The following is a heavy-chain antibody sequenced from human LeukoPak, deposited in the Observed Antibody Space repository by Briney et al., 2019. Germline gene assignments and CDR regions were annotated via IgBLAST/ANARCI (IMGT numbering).Heavy chain of an antibody. D-gene: IGHD3-22*01. J-gene: IGHJ4*02. CDR2: IWYDGSNK. V-gene: IGHV3-33*01. CDR3: AAATYDSSAYYPFDC. Sequence: GGSLRLSCAASGFTFSSYGMHWVRQAPGKGLEWVAVIWYDGSNKYYADSVKGRFTISRDNSKNTLYLQMNSLRAEDTAVYYCAAATYDSSAYYPFDCWGQGTLVTVSS. CDR1: GFTFSSYG.